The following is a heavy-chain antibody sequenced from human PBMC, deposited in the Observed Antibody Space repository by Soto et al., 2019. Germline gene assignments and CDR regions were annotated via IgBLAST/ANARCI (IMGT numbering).Heavy chain of an antibody. CDR2: IYYSGST. Sequence: PSETLSLTCAVSGGSISGSYYYWGWLRQSPGKGPEWIGYIYYSGSTNYNPSLKSRVTISVDTSKNQFSLKLSSVTAADTAVYYCARGLGGYSYGYDYWGQGTLVTVSS. J-gene: IGHJ4*02. CDR1: GGSISGSYYY. V-gene: IGHV4-39*01. CDR3: ARGLGGYSYGYDY. D-gene: IGHD5-18*01.